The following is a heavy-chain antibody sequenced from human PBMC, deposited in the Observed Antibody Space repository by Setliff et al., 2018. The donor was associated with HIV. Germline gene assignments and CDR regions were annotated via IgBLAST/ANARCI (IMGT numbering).Heavy chain of an antibody. CDR2: ISGSGGST. CDR3: VKDGISGGAYPPYYFDY. V-gene: IGHV3-23*01. CDR1: GFAFSTFD. D-gene: IGHD2-15*01. J-gene: IGHJ4*01. Sequence: GGSLXLSCAAFGFAFSTFDMNWVRQAPGRGLEWVSVISGSGGSTFYADSVKGRFTISRDNSNNTLYLQMNGLRVEDTAVYYCVKDGISGGAYPPYYFDYWGHGTLVTVSS.